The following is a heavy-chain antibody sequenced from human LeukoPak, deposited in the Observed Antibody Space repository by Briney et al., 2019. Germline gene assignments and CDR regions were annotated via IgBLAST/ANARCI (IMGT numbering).Heavy chain of an antibody. CDR3: VRAVGVVPAADYYYYYMDV. CDR1: GGTFSSYA. D-gene: IGHD2-2*01. Sequence: GASVKVSCKASGGTFSSYAISWVRQAPGQGLGWMGGIIPIFGTANYAQKFQGRVTITADESTSTAYMELSSLRSEDTAVYYCVRAVGVVPAADYYYYYMDVWGKGTTVTVSS. CDR2: IIPIFGTA. V-gene: IGHV1-69*13. J-gene: IGHJ6*03.